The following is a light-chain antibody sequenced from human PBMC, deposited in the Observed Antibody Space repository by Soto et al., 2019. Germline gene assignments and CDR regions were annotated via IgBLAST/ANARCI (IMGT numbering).Light chain of an antibody. J-gene: IGKJ1*01. CDR1: QSVVSSF. V-gene: IGKV3-20*01. CDR2: GAF. Sequence: IVWTQSPDTLSLSPGERATLSCRASQSVVSSFLAWFKQRPGQAPRLLIYGAFNRATGIPDRFSGSGSGTDFTLTISRLQPEDFAVDYCQQYGSTGTFGQGTKVDIK. CDR3: QQYGSTGT.